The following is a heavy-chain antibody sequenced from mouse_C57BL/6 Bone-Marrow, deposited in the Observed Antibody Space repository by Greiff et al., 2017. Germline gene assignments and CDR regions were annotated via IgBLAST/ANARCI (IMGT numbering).Heavy chain of an antibody. CDR3: TRFYYYGSSSHWYFDV. CDR1: GYTFTDYE. V-gene: IGHV1-15*01. D-gene: IGHD1-1*01. CDR2: IDPETGGT. Sequence: VKLMESGAELVRPGASVTLSCKASGYTFTDYEMHWVKQTPVHGLEWIGAIDPETGGTAYNQKFKGKAILTADKSSSTAYMELRSLTSEDAAVYYCTRFYYYGSSSHWYFDVWGTGTTVTVSS. J-gene: IGHJ1*03.